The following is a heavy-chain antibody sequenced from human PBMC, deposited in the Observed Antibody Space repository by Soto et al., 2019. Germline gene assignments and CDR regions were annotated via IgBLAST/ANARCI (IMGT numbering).Heavy chain of an antibody. D-gene: IGHD2-2*02. Sequence: RSLTCTVSGGSISSYYWSWIRQPAGKGLEWIGRIYTSGSTNYNPSLKSRVTMSVDTSKNQFSLKLSSVTAADTAVYYCARGGQLLYNYYYYGMDVWGQGTTVTVSS. CDR1: GGSISSYY. CDR3: ARGGQLLYNYYYYGMDV. V-gene: IGHV4-4*07. J-gene: IGHJ6*02. CDR2: IYTSGST.